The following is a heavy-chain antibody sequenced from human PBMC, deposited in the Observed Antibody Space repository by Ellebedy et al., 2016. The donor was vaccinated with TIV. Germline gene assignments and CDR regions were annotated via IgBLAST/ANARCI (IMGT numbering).Heavy chain of an antibody. D-gene: IGHD3-16*01. CDR2: TYYSGST. J-gene: IGHJ4*02. V-gene: IGHV4-59*01. CDR3: ARVGEGGAHFDY. Sequence: MPSETLSLTCTVSGGSISSYYWSWIRQPPGKGLECLGYTYYSGSTNYNPSLKSRVTISVDMSNNQFSLTLSSVTAADTAVYYCARVGEGGAHFDYWGQGTLVTVSS. CDR1: GGSISSYY.